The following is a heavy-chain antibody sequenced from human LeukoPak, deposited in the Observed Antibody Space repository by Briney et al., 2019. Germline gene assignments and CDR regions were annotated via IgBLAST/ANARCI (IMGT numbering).Heavy chain of an antibody. Sequence: GGSLRLSCAASGFTFSRYGMHWVRQAPGKGLDWLAVISYDGSKKYYADSVKGRFATSRDNSKNTLYLQMNSLRAEDTAVYYCARDVRLEIDYWGQGTLVTVSS. CDR3: ARDVRLEIDY. D-gene: IGHD1-1*01. CDR2: ISYDGSKK. V-gene: IGHV3-30*03. CDR1: GFTFSRYG. J-gene: IGHJ4*02.